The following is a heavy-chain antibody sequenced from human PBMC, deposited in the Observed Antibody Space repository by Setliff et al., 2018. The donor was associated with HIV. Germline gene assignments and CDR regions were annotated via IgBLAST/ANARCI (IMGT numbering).Heavy chain of an antibody. J-gene: IGHJ4*02. CDR3: AKGGYGGAYYVAGY. Sequence: GGSLRLSCEASGFSVTDTYMGWVRQAPGKGLEWVTVMYKGGKTYYADFVKGRFTIARDDSKNTVSLQMTNLGTGDTATYYCAKGGYGGAYYVAGYWGQGTLVTVSS. CDR1: GFSVTDTY. D-gene: IGHD5-18*01. CDR2: MYKGGKT. V-gene: IGHV3-66*02.